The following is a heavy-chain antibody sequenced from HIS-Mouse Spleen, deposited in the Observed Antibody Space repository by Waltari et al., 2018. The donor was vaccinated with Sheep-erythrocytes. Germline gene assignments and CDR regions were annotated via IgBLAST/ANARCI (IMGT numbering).Heavy chain of an antibody. D-gene: IGHD3-10*01. CDR1: GGSIRSGCYH. J-gene: IGHJ5*02. CDR3: IITMVRGVTSNWFDP. CDR2: IYYSGST. V-gene: IGHV4-31*03. Sequence: QVQLQESGPGLVQPSQTLSLTCTVYGGSIRSGCYHWSRVPQHPGKGLEWIGYIYYSGSTYYNPSLKSRVTISVDTSKNQFSLKLSSVLQSSGLYSLIITMVRGVTSNWFDPWGQGTLVTVSS.